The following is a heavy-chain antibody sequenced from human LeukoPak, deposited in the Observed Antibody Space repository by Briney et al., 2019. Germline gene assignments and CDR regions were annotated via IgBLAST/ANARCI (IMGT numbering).Heavy chain of an antibody. D-gene: IGHD3-16*02. Sequence: GASVKVSCKASGYTFTSYGISWVRQAPGQGLEWMGWISAYNGNTNYAQKLQGRVTMTTDTSTSTAYMGLRSLRSDDTAVYYCARAGDYDYVWGSYRHLDYWGQGTLVTVSS. CDR1: GYTFTSYG. V-gene: IGHV1-18*01. J-gene: IGHJ4*02. CDR2: ISAYNGNT. CDR3: ARAGDYDYVWGSYRHLDY.